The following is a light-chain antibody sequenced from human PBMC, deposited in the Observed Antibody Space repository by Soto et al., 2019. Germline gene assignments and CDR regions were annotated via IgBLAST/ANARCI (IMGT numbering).Light chain of an antibody. CDR1: QSISSW. Sequence: DIQMTQSPSTLSASVGYRVTITGRASQSISSWLAWYQQKPGKAPKLLIYKASTLKSGVPSRFSGSGSGTEFTLTISSLQPDDFATYYCQQYNSYSEAFGQGTKVDIK. CDR3: QQYNSYSEA. V-gene: IGKV1-5*03. J-gene: IGKJ1*01. CDR2: KAS.